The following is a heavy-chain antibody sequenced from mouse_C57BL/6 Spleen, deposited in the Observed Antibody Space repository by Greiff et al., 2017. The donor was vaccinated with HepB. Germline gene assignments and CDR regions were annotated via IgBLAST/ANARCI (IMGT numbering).Heavy chain of an antibody. CDR3: ARAGYYGNYPFAY. CDR2: IDPNSGGT. J-gene: IGHJ3*01. D-gene: IGHD2-1*01. V-gene: IGHV1-72*01. CDR1: GYTFTSYW. Sequence: QVQLKQPGAELVKPGASVKLSCKASGYTFTSYWMHWVKQRPGRGLEWIGRIDPNSGGTKYNEKFKSKATLTVDKPSSTAYMQLSSLTSEDSAVYYCARAGYYGNYPFAYWGQGTLVTVSA.